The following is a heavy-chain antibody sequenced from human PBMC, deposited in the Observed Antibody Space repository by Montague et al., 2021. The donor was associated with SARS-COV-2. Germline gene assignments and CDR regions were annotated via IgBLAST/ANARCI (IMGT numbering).Heavy chain of an antibody. CDR2: IFHSGNT. Sequence: SETRSLTCTVSGGSLSGHHWSWIRQPPGKGLEWIGYIFHSGNTNYNPSLKSRVTISVDTSKNQFSLRLTPVTAADTAVYYCARLNWDNDSVFDSWGQGAVVAVSS. CDR3: ARLNWDNDSVFDS. J-gene: IGHJ4*02. CDR1: GGSLSGHH. V-gene: IGHV4-59*11. D-gene: IGHD1/OR15-1a*01.